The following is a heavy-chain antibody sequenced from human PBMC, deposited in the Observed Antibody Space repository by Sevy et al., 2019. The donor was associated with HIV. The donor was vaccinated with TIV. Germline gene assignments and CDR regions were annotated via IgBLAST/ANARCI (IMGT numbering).Heavy chain of an antibody. CDR3: ARDVRLTLVRGDIKDFYAMDV. Sequence: ASVKVSCKASGYTFTSYGISWVRQAPGQGLEWLGWISPYDGNRNHIQKLQGRVTMTTDTSMNTAYMELRSLRSDDTAVYYCARDVRLTLVRGDIKDFYAMDVWGQGTTVTVSS. CDR1: GYTFTSYG. CDR2: ISPYDGNR. V-gene: IGHV1-18*01. D-gene: IGHD3-10*01. J-gene: IGHJ6*02.